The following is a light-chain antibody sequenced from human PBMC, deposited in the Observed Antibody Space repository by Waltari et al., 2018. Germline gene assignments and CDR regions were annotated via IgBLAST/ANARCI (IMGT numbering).Light chain of an antibody. J-gene: IGLJ3*02. CDR3: LLSCNGVWV. CDR2: ETT. Sequence: QAVVTQEPSLNVSPGGTVTLTCGSSTGAVTSGHDTHWIQQTPGQAPRTVIYETTAKCSWTPARFSGSLLGGNAALTLSGAQPEDEADYYCLLSCNGVWVFGGGTKLSVL. V-gene: IGLV7-46*01. CDR1: TGAVTSGHD.